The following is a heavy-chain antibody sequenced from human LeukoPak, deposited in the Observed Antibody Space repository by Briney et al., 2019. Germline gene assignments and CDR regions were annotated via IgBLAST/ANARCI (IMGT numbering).Heavy chain of an antibody. V-gene: IGHV3-20*04. J-gene: IGHJ4*02. CDR1: GFTFDDYG. CDR2: INWNGGST. CDR3: ARMDIAVVPAAIGDYFDY. Sequence: GGSLRHSCAASGFTFDDYGMSWVRHAPGKGLESVSGINWNGGSTGYADSVKGRFTISRDNAKNSLYLQMNSLRAEDTALYYCARMDIAVVPAAIGDYFDYWGQGTLVTVSS. D-gene: IGHD2-2*02.